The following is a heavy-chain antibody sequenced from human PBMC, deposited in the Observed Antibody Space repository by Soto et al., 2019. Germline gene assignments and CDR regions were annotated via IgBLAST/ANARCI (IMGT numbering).Heavy chain of an antibody. Sequence: QVQLQESGPGLVKPSETLSLTCTVSGGSISSYYWSWIRQPAGKGLEWIGRIYTSGSTNYNPSLKSRVTMSVDTSKNQFSLKRRSVPAADTAVYYCARYRVTMVRGVPTPFHWFDPWCQGTLVTVSS. J-gene: IGHJ5*02. V-gene: IGHV4-4*07. CDR1: GGSISSYY. CDR3: ARYRVTMVRGVPTPFHWFDP. CDR2: IYTSGST. D-gene: IGHD3-10*01.